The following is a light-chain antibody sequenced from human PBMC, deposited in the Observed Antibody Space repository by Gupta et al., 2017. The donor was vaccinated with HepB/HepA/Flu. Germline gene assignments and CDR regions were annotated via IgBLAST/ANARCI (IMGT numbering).Light chain of an antibody. J-gene: IGKJ5*01. Sequence: DIQLTQSPSFLSASVGDRVTITCLASQDINSYLIWYQQKPGKAPNLLIYPASTLQGGVPSRFSGSGSGTEFTLTISSLQPEDVATYYCQQFNSYPITFGQGTRLDIK. CDR1: QDINSY. CDR2: PAS. V-gene: IGKV1-9*01. CDR3: QQFNSYPIT.